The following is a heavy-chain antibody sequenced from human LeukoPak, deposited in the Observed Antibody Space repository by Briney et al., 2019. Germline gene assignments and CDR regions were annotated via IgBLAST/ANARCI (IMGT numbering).Heavy chain of an antibody. Sequence: GGSLRLSCIASGFTFSHYGMSWVRQAPGKGLEWVSGVRSSGAITYYADSVKGRFTISRDNSNNTMYLQMNSLRAEDTAVYYCAELGITMIGGVWGKGTTVTISS. CDR1: GFTFSHYG. CDR3: AELGITMIGGV. CDR2: VRSSGAIT. J-gene: IGHJ6*04. D-gene: IGHD3-10*02. V-gene: IGHV3-23*01.